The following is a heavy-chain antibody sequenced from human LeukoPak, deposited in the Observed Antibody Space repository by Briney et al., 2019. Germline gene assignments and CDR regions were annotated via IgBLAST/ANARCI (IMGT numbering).Heavy chain of an antibody. CDR1: AGSISSSSYY. J-gene: IGHJ3*02. CDR2: MYYSGST. CDR3: ARVSLGGAFDI. V-gene: IGHV4-39*07. Sequence: SETLSLTCNVSAGSISSSSYYWGWIRQPPGKGLEWIGSMYYSGSTYYNPSLKSRVTISVDTAKNQFSLKLSSVTAADTAVYYCARVSLGGAFDIWGQGTMVTVSS. D-gene: IGHD1-26*01.